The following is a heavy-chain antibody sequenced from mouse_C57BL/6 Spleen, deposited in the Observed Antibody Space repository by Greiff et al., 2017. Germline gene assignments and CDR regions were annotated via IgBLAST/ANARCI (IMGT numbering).Heavy chain of an antibody. V-gene: IGHV1-61*01. D-gene: IGHD1-1*01. CDR3: ERGGFGYGSSYGYFDY. CDR2: IYPSDSET. J-gene: IGHJ2*01. Sequence: QVQLQQPGAELVRPGSSVKLSCKASGYTFTSYWMDWVKQRPGQGLEWIGNIYPSDSETHYNQKFKDKATLTVDKSSSTAYMQLSSLTSEDSAVYYGERGGFGYGSSYGYFDYWGQGTTLTVSS. CDR1: GYTFTSYW.